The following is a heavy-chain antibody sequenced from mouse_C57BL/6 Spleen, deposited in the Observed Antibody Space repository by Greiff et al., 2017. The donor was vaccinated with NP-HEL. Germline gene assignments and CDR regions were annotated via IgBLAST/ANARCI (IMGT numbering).Heavy chain of an antibody. CDR2: IYPGDGDT. J-gene: IGHJ2*01. Sequence: QVQLQQSGPELVKPGASVKISCKASGYAFSSSWMNWVKQRPGKGLEWIGRIYPGDGDTNYNGKFKGKATLTADKSSSTAYMQLSSLTSEDSAVYFCARSESNYPYFDYWGQGTTLTVSS. V-gene: IGHV1-82*01. CDR1: GYAFSSSW. CDR3: ARSESNYPYFDY. D-gene: IGHD2-5*01.